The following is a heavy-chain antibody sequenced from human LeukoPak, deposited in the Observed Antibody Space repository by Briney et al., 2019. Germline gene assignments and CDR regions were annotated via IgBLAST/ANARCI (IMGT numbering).Heavy chain of an antibody. CDR2: VWSDGSNE. J-gene: IGHJ4*02. Sequence: GGSLRLSCGASGFSFSHFSMQWVRQAPGKGLEWAAVVWSDGSNEYFADSVKGRFSISRDTPRNTVYRHMSGPTVADTAVYYCATPTQEFYFFDDWGQGTLVTVS. CDR1: GFSFSHFS. CDR3: ATPTQEFYFFDD. D-gene: IGHD2/OR15-2a*01. V-gene: IGHV3-33*01.